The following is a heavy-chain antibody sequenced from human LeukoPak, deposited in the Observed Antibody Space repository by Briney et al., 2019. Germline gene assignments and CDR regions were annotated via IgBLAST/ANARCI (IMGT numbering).Heavy chain of an antibody. CDR1: GYSFTSYW. V-gene: IGHV5-51*01. CDR2: IYPGDSDT. Sequence: RGESLKISCQGSGYSFTSYWIGWVRQMPGKGLEWMGIIYPGDSDTRYSPSFQGQVAISADKSISTAYLQWSSLKASDTAMYYCARSPPKLSYYDSSGYSADYWGQGTLVTVSS. CDR3: ARSPPKLSYYDSSGYSADY. J-gene: IGHJ4*02. D-gene: IGHD3-22*01.